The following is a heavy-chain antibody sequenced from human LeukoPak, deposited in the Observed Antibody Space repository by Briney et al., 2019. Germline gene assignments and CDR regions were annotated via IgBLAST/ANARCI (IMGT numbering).Heavy chain of an antibody. V-gene: IGHV1-69*05. CDR3: VRDKDSGSYSAFDI. D-gene: IGHD1-26*01. J-gene: IGHJ3*02. CDR2: IIPIFGTA. Sequence: GASVKVSCKASGGTFSSYAISWVRQAPGQGLEWMGGIIPIFGTANYAQKFQGRVTITTDESTSTAYMELSSLRSEDTAVYYCVRDKDSGSYSAFDIWGQGTMVTVSS. CDR1: GGTFSSYA.